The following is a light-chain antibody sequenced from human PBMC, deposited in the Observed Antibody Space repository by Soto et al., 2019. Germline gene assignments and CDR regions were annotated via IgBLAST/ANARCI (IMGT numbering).Light chain of an antibody. CDR3: QQYGSSPQT. V-gene: IGKV3-20*01. CDR1: QSVSSSY. J-gene: IGKJ1*01. CDR2: GAS. Sequence: DIVMTQSQATLSVSPGERATLSCRASQSVSSSYLAWYQQKPGQAPRLLIYGASSRATGIPDRFSGSGSGTDFTLTISRLEPEDFAVYYCQQYGSSPQTFGQGTKVDI.